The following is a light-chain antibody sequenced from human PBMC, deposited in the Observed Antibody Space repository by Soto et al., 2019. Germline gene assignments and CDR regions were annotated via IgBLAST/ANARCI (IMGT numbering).Light chain of an antibody. CDR2: RSN. CDR3: AAWDESLSGVV. CDR1: SSNIGSNY. J-gene: IGLJ2*01. Sequence: QSVLTQPPSASGTPGQRVTISCSGSSSNIGSNYVYWYQQLPGTAPKLLIYRSNQRPSGVPDRFSGSKSGTSASLAISGLRSEDEADYYCAAWDESLSGVVFGGGTKLTVL. V-gene: IGLV1-47*01.